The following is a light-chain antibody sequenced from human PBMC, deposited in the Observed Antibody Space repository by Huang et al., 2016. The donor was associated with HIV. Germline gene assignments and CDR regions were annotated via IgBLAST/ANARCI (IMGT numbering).Light chain of an antibody. J-gene: IGKJ4*01. CDR1: QNITDNF. V-gene: IGKV3-20*01. CDR2: GAS. CDR3: QQYVSAPLT. Sequence: EIVLTQSPGTLSLSPGERAALSCRASQNITDNFLAWYQQKPGQAPSLLISGASTSAIGIPDRFSGSWSGTDFTLTIPRLGPQDSAVYYCQQYVSAPLTFGGGTGVEI.